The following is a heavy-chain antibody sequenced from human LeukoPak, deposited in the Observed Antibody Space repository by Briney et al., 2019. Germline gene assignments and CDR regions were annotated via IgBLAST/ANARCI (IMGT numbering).Heavy chain of an antibody. Sequence: GGSLRLSCAASAFTFSSYWMHWVRQAPGKGLVWVSRINSDGSSTSYADSVKGRFTISRDNAKNTLYLQMNSLRAEDTAVYYCARDGPSRAFDYWGQGTLVTVSS. CDR1: AFTFSSYW. D-gene: IGHD6-13*01. J-gene: IGHJ4*02. CDR2: INSDGSST. V-gene: IGHV3-74*01. CDR3: ARDGPSRAFDY.